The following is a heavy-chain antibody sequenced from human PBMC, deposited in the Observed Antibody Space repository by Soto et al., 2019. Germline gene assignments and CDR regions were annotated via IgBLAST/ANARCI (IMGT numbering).Heavy chain of an antibody. V-gene: IGHV1-2*04. CDR3: ARDRGSWYGAADY. Sequence: ASVNVSCKASGYTFTGYYMHWVRQAPGPGLEWMGWINPNSGGTNYAQKFQGWVTMTRDTSISTAYMELSRLRSDDTAVYYCARDRGSWYGAADYWGQGTLVTVSS. CDR1: GYTFTGYY. CDR2: INPNSGGT. D-gene: IGHD6-13*01. J-gene: IGHJ4*02.